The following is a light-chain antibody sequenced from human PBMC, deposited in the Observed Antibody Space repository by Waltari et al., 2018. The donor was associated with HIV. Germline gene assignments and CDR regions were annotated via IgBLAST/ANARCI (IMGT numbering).Light chain of an antibody. CDR2: RNN. J-gene: IGLJ2*01. CDR3: AAWDGSLSVVI. Sequence: QSVLTQPPSVSGAPGRRVTLSCTGSSSNIGAGYDVHWYQQLPGTAPKLLIYRNNQRPSGCPDRFSGSKSGTSASLAISGLRSEDEADYYCAAWDGSLSVVIFGGGTKLTVL. V-gene: IGLV1-40*01. CDR1: SSNIGAGYD.